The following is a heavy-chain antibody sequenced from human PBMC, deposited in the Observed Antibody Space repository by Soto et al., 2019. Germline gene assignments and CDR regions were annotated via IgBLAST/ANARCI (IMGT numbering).Heavy chain of an antibody. D-gene: IGHD6-19*01. CDR1: GYTFTSYG. Sequence: ASVKVSCKASGYTFTSYGISWVRQAPGQGLEWMGWISAYNGNTNYAQKLQGRVTMTTDTSTSTAYMELRSLRSDDTAVYYCAREDSSGWYYYYYGMDVWGQGTTVTVSS. CDR3: AREDSSGWYYYYYGMDV. CDR2: ISAYNGNT. V-gene: IGHV1-18*01. J-gene: IGHJ6*02.